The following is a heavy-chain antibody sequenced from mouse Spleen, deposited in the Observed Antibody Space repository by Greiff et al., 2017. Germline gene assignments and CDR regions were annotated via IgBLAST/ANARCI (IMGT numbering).Heavy chain of an antibody. J-gene: IGHJ2*01. CDR2: IYPGSGST. D-gene: IGHD2-12*01. CDR3: ARWDYSYPFDY. CDR1: GYTLPSYW. V-gene: IGHV1-55*01. Sequence: QVQLQQPGAELVKPGASVKMSCKASGYTLPSYWITWVKQRPGQGLEWIGDIYPGSGSTNYNEKFKSKATLTVDTSSSTAYMQLSSLTSEDSAVYYCARWDYSYPFDYWGQGTTLTVSS.